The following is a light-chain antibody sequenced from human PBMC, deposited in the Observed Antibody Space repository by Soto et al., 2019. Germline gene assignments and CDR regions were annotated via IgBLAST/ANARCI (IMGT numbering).Light chain of an antibody. CDR3: QQSYSRT. J-gene: IGKJ1*01. Sequence: DIQMTQSPSPLSASVGDRVTISCRASQSISTYLNWYQQKPGKAPKVLIYAASSLQSGVPSRFSGSGSGTDSTLTISSLQPEDFATYYCQQSYSRTLGQGTKVDSK. CDR1: QSISTY. V-gene: IGKV1-39*01. CDR2: AAS.